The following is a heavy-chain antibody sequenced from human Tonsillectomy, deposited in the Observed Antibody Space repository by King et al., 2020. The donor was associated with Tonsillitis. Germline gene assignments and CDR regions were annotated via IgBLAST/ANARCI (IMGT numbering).Heavy chain of an antibody. CDR2: INAGNGNT. J-gene: IGHJ6*02. CDR3: ATPVGPNYYYYGMDV. Sequence: QLVQSGAEVKKPGASVKVSCKASGYTFTSYAMHWVRQAPGQRLEWMGWINAGNGNTKYSQKFQGRVTITRDTSASTAYMELSSLRSEDTAVYYCATPVGPNYYYYGMDVWGQGTTVTVSS. V-gene: IGHV1-3*01. CDR1: GYTFTSYA.